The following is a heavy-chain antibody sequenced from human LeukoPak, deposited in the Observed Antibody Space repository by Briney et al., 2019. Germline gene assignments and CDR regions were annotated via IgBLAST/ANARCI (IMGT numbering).Heavy chain of an antibody. CDR3: ARATYDYVWGSYRYPDY. Sequence: PSETLSLTCTVSGYSISSGYYWGWIRQPPGKGLEWIGSIYHSGSTYYNPSLKSRVTISVNTSKNQFSLKLSSVTAADTAVYYCARATYDYVWGSYRYPDYWGQGTLVTVSS. CDR1: GYSISSGYY. J-gene: IGHJ4*02. V-gene: IGHV4-38-2*02. CDR2: IYHSGST. D-gene: IGHD3-16*02.